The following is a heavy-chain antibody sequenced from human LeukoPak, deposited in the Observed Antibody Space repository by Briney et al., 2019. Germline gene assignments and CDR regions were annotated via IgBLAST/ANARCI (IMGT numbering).Heavy chain of an antibody. CDR2: ISGSGGST. Sequence: PSETLSLTCTVSGGSISSGGYYWSWIRQPPGKGLEWVSAISGSGGSTYYADSVKGRFTISRDNSKNTLYLQMNSLRAEDTAVYYCANGVRYQLLSSFDYWAREPWSPSPQ. J-gene: IGHJ4*02. CDR3: ANGVRYQLLSSFDY. CDR1: GGSISSGGYY. V-gene: IGHV3-23*01. D-gene: IGHD2-2*01.